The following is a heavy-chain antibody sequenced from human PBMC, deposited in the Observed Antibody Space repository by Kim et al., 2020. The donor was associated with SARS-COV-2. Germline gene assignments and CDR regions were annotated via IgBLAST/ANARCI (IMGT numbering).Heavy chain of an antibody. J-gene: IGHJ5*02. V-gene: IGHV4-39*07. Sequence: SETLSLTCTVSGGSISSSSYYWGWIRQPPGKGLEWIGSIYYSGSTYYNPSLKSRVTISVDTSKNQFSLKLSSVTAADTAVYYCAAPRDYYDSSGYYVGGWFDPWGQGTLVTVSS. CDR3: AAPRDYYDSSGYYVGGWFDP. CDR2: IYYSGST. D-gene: IGHD3-22*01. CDR1: GGSISSSSYY.